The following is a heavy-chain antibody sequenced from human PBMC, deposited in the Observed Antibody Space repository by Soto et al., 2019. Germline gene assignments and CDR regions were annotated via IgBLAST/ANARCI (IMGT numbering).Heavy chain of an antibody. CDR2: IRSKANSYAT. D-gene: IGHD3-10*01. J-gene: IGHJ5*02. Sequence: GGSLRLSCAASGFTFSGSAMHWVRQASGKGLEWVGRIRSKANSYATAYAASVKGRFTISRDDSKNTAYLQMNSLKTEDTAVYYCTRLQPNRNTLYYYGSGPNWFDPWGQGTLVTVSS. CDR1: GFTFSGSA. V-gene: IGHV3-73*01. CDR3: TRLQPNRNTLYYYGSGPNWFDP.